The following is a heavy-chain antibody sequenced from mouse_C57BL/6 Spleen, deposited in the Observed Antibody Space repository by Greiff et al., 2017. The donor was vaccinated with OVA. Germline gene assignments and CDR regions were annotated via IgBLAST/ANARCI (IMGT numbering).Heavy chain of an antibody. V-gene: IGHV1-63*01. Sequence: QVQLKQSGAELVRPGTSVKMSCKASGYTFTNYWIGWAKQRPGHGLEWIGDIYPGGGYTNYNEKFKGKATLTADKSSSTAYMQFSSLTSEDSAIYYCARARADVYSFDYWGQGPPPPVSP. CDR2: IYPGGGYT. CDR3: ARARADVYSFDY. CDR1: GYTFTNYW. J-gene: IGHJ2*01. D-gene: IGHD6-1*01.